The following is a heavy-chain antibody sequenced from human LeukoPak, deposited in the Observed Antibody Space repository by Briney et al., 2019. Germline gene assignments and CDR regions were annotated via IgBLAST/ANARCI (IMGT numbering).Heavy chain of an antibody. Sequence: GGSLRLSCAASRFTFSRYWMSWVRQAPGKGLEWVADIKQDGSEKNYVDSVKGRFTISRDNAKNSLSLQMNSLRAEDTAVYYCARQFDYWGQGTLVTVSS. V-gene: IGHV3-7*01. CDR2: IKQDGSEK. CDR3: ARQFDY. J-gene: IGHJ4*02. CDR1: RFTFSRYW.